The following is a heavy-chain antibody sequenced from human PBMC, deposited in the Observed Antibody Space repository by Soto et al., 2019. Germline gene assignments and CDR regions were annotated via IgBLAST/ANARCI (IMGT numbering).Heavy chain of an antibody. CDR2: IYKSTTT. J-gene: IGHJ5*01. CDR1: GDSISTVDYF. V-gene: IGHV4-30-4*01. D-gene: IGHD2-15*01. CDR3: ARGRYCLTGRCFPNWFDS. Sequence: NLSLTCSVSGDSISTVDYFWAWIRQPPGQALEYIGYIYKSTTTYYNPSFESRVAISLDTSKSQFSLTVTSVTAADTAVYFCARGRYCLTGRCFPNWFDSWGQGTLVTVSS.